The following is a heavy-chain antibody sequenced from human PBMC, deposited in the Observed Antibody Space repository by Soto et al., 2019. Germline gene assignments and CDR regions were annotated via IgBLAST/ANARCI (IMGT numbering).Heavy chain of an antibody. CDR3: ARVPGP. Sequence: SETLSLTCAVSGGSISSGGYSWSWIRQPPGKGLEWIGYIYHSGSTYYNQSLKSRVTISVDRSKNQFSLKLSSVTAADTAVYDCARVPGPWGQGTLVTVSS. V-gene: IGHV4-30-2*01. J-gene: IGHJ5*02. CDR2: IYHSGST. CDR1: GGSISSGGYS.